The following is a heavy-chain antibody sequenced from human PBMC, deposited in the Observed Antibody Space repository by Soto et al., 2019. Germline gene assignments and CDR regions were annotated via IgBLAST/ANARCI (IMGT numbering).Heavy chain of an antibody. CDR1: GFTFTTYA. J-gene: IGHJ4*02. D-gene: IGHD2-15*01. CDR3: ARDQCFGGGRSCYYFDF. CDR2: ISNDGRGK. V-gene: IGHV3-30*04. Sequence: QVQLVESGGGVVQPGRSLRLSCAASGFTFTTYAIHWVQAPGKGLEWVAVISNDGRGKYYADSVKGRFTISRDNSKNTLYLQMNSLRSDDTAVYYCARDQCFGGGRSCYYFDFWGQGTLVTVSS.